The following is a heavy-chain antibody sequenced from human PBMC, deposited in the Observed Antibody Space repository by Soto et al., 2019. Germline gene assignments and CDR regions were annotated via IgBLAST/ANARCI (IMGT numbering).Heavy chain of an antibody. D-gene: IGHD3-16*01. CDR2: LYTEGTT. CDR1: GSPLVNIN. CDR3: LRPRPSGENYGMDV. J-gene: IGHJ6*02. V-gene: IGHV3-53*01. Sequence: GGSRKLSVLPSGSPLVNINLPGSPQAPEMGLEWVSILYTEGTTYYADSVKGRFTISRDSSKNTLFLQMDSLRAEDTAVYYCLRPRPSGENYGMDVWGQGTTVTVYS.